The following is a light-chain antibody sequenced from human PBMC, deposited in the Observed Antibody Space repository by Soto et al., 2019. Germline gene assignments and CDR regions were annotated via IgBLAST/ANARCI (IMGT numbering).Light chain of an antibody. V-gene: IGKV3-15*01. CDR3: QQYNDWLT. Sequence: EIVMTQSPATLSVSPGERATLSCRASQSVSSNLAWYQQKPGQAPRLLIYGASTRATGITARFSGSGSGTEFTLTIRSLQSEDVAFYCCQQYNDWLTFGGGTKVEIK. J-gene: IGKJ4*01. CDR1: QSVSSN. CDR2: GAS.